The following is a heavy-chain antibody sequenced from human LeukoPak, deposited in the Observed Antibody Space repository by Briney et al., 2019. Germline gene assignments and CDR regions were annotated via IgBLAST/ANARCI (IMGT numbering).Heavy chain of an antibody. Sequence: GGCLRLSCAASGFTVSSNYMSWVRQAPGKGLEWVSVIYSGGSTYYADSVKGRFTISRDNSKNTLYLQMNSLRAEDTAVYYCAREGSIAVAGGDAFDIWGQGTMVAVSS. CDR2: IYSGGST. V-gene: IGHV3-66*01. D-gene: IGHD6-19*01. J-gene: IGHJ3*02. CDR1: GFTVSSNY. CDR3: AREGSIAVAGGDAFDI.